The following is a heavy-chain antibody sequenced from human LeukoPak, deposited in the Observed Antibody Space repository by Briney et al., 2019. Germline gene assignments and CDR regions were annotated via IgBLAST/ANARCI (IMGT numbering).Heavy chain of an antibody. Sequence: GASVKVSCKASGGTFSSYAISWVRQAPGQGLEWMGGIITIFGTANYAQKFQGRVTITTDESTSTAYVELSSLRSEDTAVYYCARVSEHYIGHFDYWGQGTLVTVSS. D-gene: IGHD3-3*02. CDR3: ARVSEHYIGHFDY. J-gene: IGHJ4*02. CDR2: IITIFGTA. CDR1: GGTFSSYA. V-gene: IGHV1-69*05.